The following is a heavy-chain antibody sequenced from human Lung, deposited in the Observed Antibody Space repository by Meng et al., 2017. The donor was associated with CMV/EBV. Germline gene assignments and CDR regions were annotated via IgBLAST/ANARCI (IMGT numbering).Heavy chain of an antibody. CDR3: AGWSGSHYFGAFDV. D-gene: IGHD1-26*01. Sequence: LTCAASEFAFSRYEMNWVPQAPGKGLEWITNIDSPGTTVYHADSVRGRFTISRDNAKNLLFLQKNSLGVDDTDVYYSAGWSGSHYFGAFDVLGQGXMVTVSS. CDR1: EFAFSRYE. J-gene: IGHJ3*01. CDR2: IDSPGTTV. V-gene: IGHV3-48*03.